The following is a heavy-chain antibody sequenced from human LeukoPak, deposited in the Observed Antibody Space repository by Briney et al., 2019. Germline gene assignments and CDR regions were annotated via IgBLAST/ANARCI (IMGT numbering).Heavy chain of an antibody. CDR3: ARITSSGSHDY. V-gene: IGHV6-1*01. CDR1: GDSVSSDSXA. J-gene: IGHJ4*02. CDR2: TQYRSRWYN. D-gene: IGHD3-10*01. Sequence: SQTLSLTCAISGDSVSSDSXAXXXXXXXXXXXXXXXXRTQYRSRWYNDYAVSVKSRIIINPDTSKNQFSLHLNSVTPDDTAVYYCARITSSGSHDYWGQGTLVTVSS.